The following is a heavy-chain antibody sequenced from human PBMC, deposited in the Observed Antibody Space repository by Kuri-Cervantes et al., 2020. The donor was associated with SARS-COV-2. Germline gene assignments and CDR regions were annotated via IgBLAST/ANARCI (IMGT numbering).Heavy chain of an antibody. Sequence: GGSLRLSCAASGFTFSSYDMHWVRQATGKGLEWVSAIGTAGDTYYPDSVKGRFTISRDNSKNTLYLQMNSLRAEDTAVYYCAKDQVGYYDSSGYYSPYYYGMDVWGQGTTVTVSS. D-gene: IGHD3-22*01. CDR2: IGTAGDT. J-gene: IGHJ6*02. CDR1: GFTFSSYD. V-gene: IGHV3-13*01. CDR3: AKDQVGYYDSSGYYSPYYYGMDV.